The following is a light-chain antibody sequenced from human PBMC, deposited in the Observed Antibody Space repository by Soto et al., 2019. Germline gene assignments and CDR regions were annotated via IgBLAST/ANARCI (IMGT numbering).Light chain of an antibody. CDR2: DAS. J-gene: IGKJ3*01. CDR1: QSVRNY. CDR3: QQRSNSPPWT. V-gene: IGKV3-11*01. Sequence: EIVLTQSPATVSVSPGESATLSCRASQSVRNYLAWYQQKPGQAPRLLIFDASNRATGIPSRFSGSGSGTYFTLAISSLVPEDFSVCYCQQRSNSPPWTFGPGTRVDL.